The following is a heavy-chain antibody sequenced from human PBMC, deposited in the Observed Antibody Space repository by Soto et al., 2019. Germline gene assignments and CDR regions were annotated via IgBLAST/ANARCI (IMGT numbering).Heavy chain of an antibody. CDR3: ATFVVVPAADAFDI. D-gene: IGHD2-2*01. V-gene: IGHV3-7*01. J-gene: IGHJ3*02. CDR1: GFTFSSYW. Sequence: GGSLRLSCAASGFTFSSYWMSWVRQAPGKGLEWVANIKQDGSEKYYVDSVKGRFTISRDNAKNSLYLQMNSLRAEDTAVYYCATFVVVPAADAFDIWGQGTMVTVSS. CDR2: IKQDGSEK.